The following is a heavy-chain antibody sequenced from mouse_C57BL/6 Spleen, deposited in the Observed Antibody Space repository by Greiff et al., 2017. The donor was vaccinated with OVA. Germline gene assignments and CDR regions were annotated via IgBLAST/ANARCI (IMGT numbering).Heavy chain of an antibody. D-gene: IGHD4-1*01. CDR2: IDPNSGGT. J-gene: IGHJ2*01. Sequence: QVQLKQSGAELVKPGASVKLSCKASGYTFTSYWMHWVKQRPGRGLEWIGRIDPNSGGTKYNEKFKSKATLTVDKPSSTAYMQLSSLTSEDSAVYYCARREELGRGYHFDYWGQGTTLTVSS. V-gene: IGHV1-72*01. CDR1: GYTFTSYW. CDR3: ARREELGRGYHFDY.